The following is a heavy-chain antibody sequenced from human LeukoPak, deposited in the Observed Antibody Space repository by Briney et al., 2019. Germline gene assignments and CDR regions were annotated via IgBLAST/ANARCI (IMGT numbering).Heavy chain of an antibody. CDR1: GFTVSSYW. D-gene: IGHD5-18*01. J-gene: IGHJ4*02. Sequence: GGSLRLSCAASGFTVSSYWMHWVRQAPGKGLVWVSRINSDGSSTNYADSVKGRFTISRDNAKNTLYLQMNSLRAEDTAVYYCRWSPINTAMDQLDSWGQGTLVTVSS. V-gene: IGHV3-74*01. CDR3: RWSPINTAMDQLDS. CDR2: INSDGSST.